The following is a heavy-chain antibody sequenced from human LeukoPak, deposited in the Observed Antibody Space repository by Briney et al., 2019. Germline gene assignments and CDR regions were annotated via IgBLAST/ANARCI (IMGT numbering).Heavy chain of an antibody. V-gene: IGHV4-34*01. CDR2: INHSGST. CDR3: AREWWWHAFDI. Sequence: SETLSLTCAVYGGSFSGYYWSWIRQPPGKGLEWIGEINHSGSTNYNPSLKSRVTISVDTSKNQFSLKLGSVTAADTAVYYCAREWWWHAFDIWGQGTMVTVSS. J-gene: IGHJ3*02. CDR1: GGSFSGYY. D-gene: IGHD2-15*01.